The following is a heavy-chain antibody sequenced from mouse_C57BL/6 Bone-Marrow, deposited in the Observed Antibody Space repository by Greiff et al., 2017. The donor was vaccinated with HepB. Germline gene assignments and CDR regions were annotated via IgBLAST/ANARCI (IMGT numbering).Heavy chain of an antibody. Sequence: VMLVESGAELAKPGASVKLSCKASGYTFTSYWMHWVKQRPGQGLEWIGYINPSSGYTKYNQKFKDKATLTADKSSSTAYMQLSSLTYEDSAVYYCAIGYYDYPGDYAMDYWGQGTSVTVSS. CDR3: AIGYYDYPGDYAMDY. J-gene: IGHJ4*01. V-gene: IGHV1-7*01. CDR2: INPSSGYT. D-gene: IGHD2-4*01. CDR1: GYTFTSYW.